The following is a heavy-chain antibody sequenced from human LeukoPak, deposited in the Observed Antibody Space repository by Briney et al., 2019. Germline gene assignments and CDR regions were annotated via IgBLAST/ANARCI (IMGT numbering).Heavy chain of an antibody. Sequence: ASVKVSCKASGGTLSSYAINWVRQAPGQGLEWVGIINPSGGSTSYAQKFQGRVTMTRDTSTSTVYMELSSLRSEDTAVYYCARAGSITILRGVTGSQFDYWGQGTLVTVSS. J-gene: IGHJ4*02. V-gene: IGHV1-46*01. CDR2: INPSGGST. CDR1: GGTLSSYA. D-gene: IGHD3-10*01. CDR3: ARAGSITILRGVTGSQFDY.